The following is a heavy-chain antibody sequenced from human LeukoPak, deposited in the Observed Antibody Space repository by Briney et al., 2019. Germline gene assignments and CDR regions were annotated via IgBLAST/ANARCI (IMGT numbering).Heavy chain of an antibody. D-gene: IGHD3-22*01. J-gene: IGHJ4*02. Sequence: AASVKVFCKASGYTVTSYGISWVRRAPGQGLKWMGWLSAYNGNTNYAQKLQGRVTMTTDTCTSKAYMELRSLRSDDTAVYYCARHLRITMIVKKNYFDYWGQGSLVTVSS. CDR1: GYTVTSYG. CDR2: LSAYNGNT. V-gene: IGHV1-18*01. CDR3: ARHLRITMIVKKNYFDY.